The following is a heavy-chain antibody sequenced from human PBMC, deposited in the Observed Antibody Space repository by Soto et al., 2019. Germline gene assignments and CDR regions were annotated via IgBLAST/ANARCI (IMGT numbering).Heavy chain of an antibody. CDR2: MYYSGNP. CDR3: ARGIES. CDR1: GGAINSDYYS. V-gene: IGHV4-39*01. Sequence: SETLSLTCSVSGGAINSDYYSWGWVRQPPGKGLECIGLMYYSGNPYYNPSLKSRVTISVDTSKNQFSLNLSSVTAADTAVYYCARGIESWGQGTLVTVSS. J-gene: IGHJ5*01.